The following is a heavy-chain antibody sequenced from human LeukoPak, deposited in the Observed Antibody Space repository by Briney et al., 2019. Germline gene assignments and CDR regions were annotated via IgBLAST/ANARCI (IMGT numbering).Heavy chain of an antibody. J-gene: IGHJ4*02. D-gene: IGHD3-10*01. CDR2: ISGGGSKI. CDR1: GFTFSSHE. Sequence: PGGSLRLSCAASGFTFSSHEMNWVRQAPGKGLEWLSYISGGGSKIYYADSVQGRFTISRDNAKNSLYPQLNSLRAEDTAVYYCARDGVQGAPRGGYFDYWGQGILVTVSS. V-gene: IGHV3-48*03. CDR3: ARDGVQGAPRGGYFDY.